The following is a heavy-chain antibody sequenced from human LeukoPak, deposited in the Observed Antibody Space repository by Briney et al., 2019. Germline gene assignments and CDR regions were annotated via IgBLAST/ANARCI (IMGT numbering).Heavy chain of an antibody. V-gene: IGHV3-30*02. D-gene: IGHD2-15*01. Sequence: AGGSLRLSCAASGFTFSSYAMHWVRQAPGKGLEWVAFIHYDGSNNYYADSVKGRFTISRDSSKNTLYLQMNRLRVEDTAVYYCARVPPRIRGGTFDIWGQGTMVTVSS. CDR3: ARVPPRIRGGTFDI. J-gene: IGHJ3*02. CDR2: IHYDGSNN. CDR1: GFTFSSYA.